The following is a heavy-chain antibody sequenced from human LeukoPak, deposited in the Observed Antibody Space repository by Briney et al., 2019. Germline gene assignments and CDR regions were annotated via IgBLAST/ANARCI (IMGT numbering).Heavy chain of an antibody. CDR2: MNPNSGNT. CDR3: ARGGGVGENFDY. V-gene: IGHV1-8*01. Sequence: ASVKVSSKASGYTFTSYDINWVRQATGQGLEWMGWMNPNSGNTGYPQKFQGRVTMTRNTSISTAYMELSSLRSEDTAVYYCARGGGVGENFDYWGQGALVTVSS. J-gene: IGHJ4*02. D-gene: IGHD3-16*01. CDR1: GYTFTSYD.